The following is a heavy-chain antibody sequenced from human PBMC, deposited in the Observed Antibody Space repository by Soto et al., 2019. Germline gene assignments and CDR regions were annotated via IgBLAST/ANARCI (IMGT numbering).Heavy chain of an antibody. Sequence: EVQLVQSGAEVKKPGESLKISCKGSGYSFTSYWIGWVRQMPGKGLEWMGIIYPGDSDTRYSPSFQGQVTISADKSISTAYLKWSSLKASDTAMYYCARHQDCTNGVCYYGMDVWGQGTTVTVSS. J-gene: IGHJ6*02. D-gene: IGHD2-8*01. V-gene: IGHV5-51*01. CDR2: IYPGDSDT. CDR3: ARHQDCTNGVCYYGMDV. CDR1: GYSFTSYW.